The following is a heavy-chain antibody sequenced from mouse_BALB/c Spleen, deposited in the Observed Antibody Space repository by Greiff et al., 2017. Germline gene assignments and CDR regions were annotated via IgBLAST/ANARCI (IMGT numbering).Heavy chain of an antibody. CDR2: INSNGGST. Sequence: EVHLVESGGGLVKLGGSLKLSCAASGFTFSSYYMSWVRQTPEKRLELVAAINSNGGSTYYPDTVKGRFTISRDNAKNTLYLQMSSLKSEDTALYYCARHTGTGSYWYFDVWGAGTTVTVSS. D-gene: IGHD3-1*01. CDR3: ARHTGTGSYWYFDV. V-gene: IGHV5-6-2*01. J-gene: IGHJ1*01. CDR1: GFTFSSYY.